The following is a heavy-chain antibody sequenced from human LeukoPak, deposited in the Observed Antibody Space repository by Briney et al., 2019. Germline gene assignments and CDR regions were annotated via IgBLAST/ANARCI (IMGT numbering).Heavy chain of an antibody. Sequence: GGSLRLSCAVSGFSFSTYWMSWVRQARGKGLQWVANMKQEGHEKNSVDSVKGRFTISRDNAKNSLYLQMNSLRAEDTAVYYCARARLTLAREVIIKADYWGQGILVTVSS. CDR2: MKQEGHEK. V-gene: IGHV3-7*03. J-gene: IGHJ4*02. D-gene: IGHD3-10*01. CDR3: ARARLTLAREVIIKADY. CDR1: GFSFSTYW.